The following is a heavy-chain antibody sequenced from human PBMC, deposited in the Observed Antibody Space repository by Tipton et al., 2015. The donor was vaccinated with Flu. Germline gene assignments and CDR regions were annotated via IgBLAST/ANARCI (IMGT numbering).Heavy chain of an antibody. CDR3: AVGVDTNSAWIFDY. V-gene: IGHV3-23*01. CDR2: ISGPGVTT. Sequence: SLRLSCAASGFIFSNYAMTWVRQAPGKGLDWVSGISGPGVTTYYADSVEGRFTISRDNSKNTLFLQMNSLRAEDTAVYYCAVGVDTNSAWIFDYWGQGTLVTVSS. J-gene: IGHJ4*02. D-gene: IGHD5-18*01. CDR1: GFIFSNYA.